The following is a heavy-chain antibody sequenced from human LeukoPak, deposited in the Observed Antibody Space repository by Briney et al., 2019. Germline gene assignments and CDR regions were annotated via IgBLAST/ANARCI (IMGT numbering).Heavy chain of an antibody. CDR3: ARGRRGWEGGDYYFDY. CDR2: MNPNSGNT. V-gene: IGHV1-8*01. D-gene: IGHD6-19*01. J-gene: IGHJ4*02. CDR1: GYTFTTYD. Sequence: ASVKVSCKASGYTFTTYDINWVRQATGQGLEWMGWMNPNSGNTGYAQKLQGRVTITGDTSISTAYMELRSLRSEDTAVYYCARGRRGWEGGDYYFDYWGQETLVTVSS.